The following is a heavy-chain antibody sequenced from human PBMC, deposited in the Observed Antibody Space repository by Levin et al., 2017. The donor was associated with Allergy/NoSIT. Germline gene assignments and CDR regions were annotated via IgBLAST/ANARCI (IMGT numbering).Heavy chain of an antibody. CDR3: ARGYCSGGSCYTDAFDI. J-gene: IGHJ3*02. V-gene: IGHV3-53*01. CDR1: GFTVSSNY. D-gene: IGHD2-15*01. Sequence: GESLKISCAASGFTVSSNYMSWVRQAPGKGLEWVSVIYSGGSTYYADSVKGRFTISRDNSKNTLYLQMNSLRAEDTAVYYCARGYCSGGSCYTDAFDIWGQGTMVTVSS. CDR2: IYSGGST.